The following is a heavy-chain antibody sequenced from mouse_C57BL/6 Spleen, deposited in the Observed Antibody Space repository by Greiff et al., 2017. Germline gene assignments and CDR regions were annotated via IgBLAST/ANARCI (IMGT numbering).Heavy chain of an antibody. J-gene: IGHJ4*01. D-gene: IGHD1-1*01. CDR1: GYAFTNYL. CDR3: ARSGYDYGGAMDY. CDR2: INPGSGGT. Sequence: QVQLQQSGAELVRPGTSVKVSCKASGYAFTNYLIEWVKQRPGQGLEWIGVINPGSGGTNYNEKFKGKATLTADKSSSTAYMQLSSLTSEDSAVYYCARSGYDYGGAMDYWGQGTSVTVSS. V-gene: IGHV1-54*01.